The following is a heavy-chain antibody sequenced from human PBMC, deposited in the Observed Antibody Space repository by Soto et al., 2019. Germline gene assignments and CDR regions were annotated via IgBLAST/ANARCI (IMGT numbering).Heavy chain of an antibody. CDR1: GFSLSTSGVG. V-gene: IGHV2-5*02. D-gene: IGHD6-13*01. J-gene: IGHJ5*02. CDR2: IYWDDDK. CDR3: AHLGSIQFRRGIADENWFDP. Sequence: SGPTLVNPTQTLTLTCTFSGFSLSTSGVGAGWIRQPPGKALEWLALIYWDDDKRYSPSLKSRLTITKDTSKNQVVLTMTNMDPVDTATYYCAHLGSIQFRRGIADENWFDPWGQGTLVTVSS.